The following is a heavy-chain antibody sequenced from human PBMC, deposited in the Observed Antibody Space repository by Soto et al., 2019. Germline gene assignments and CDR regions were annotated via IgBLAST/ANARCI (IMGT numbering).Heavy chain of an antibody. Sequence: GGSLRLSCAASGFTFSSYGMHWVRQAPGKGLEWVAVISYDGSNKYYADSVKGRFTISRDNSKNTLYLQMNSLRAEDTAVYYCAKALTSGYYDSSGYYSEYYFDYWGQGTLVTAPQ. CDR2: ISYDGSNK. D-gene: IGHD3-22*01. V-gene: IGHV3-30*18. CDR1: GFTFSSYG. J-gene: IGHJ4*02. CDR3: AKALTSGYYDSSGYYSEYYFDY.